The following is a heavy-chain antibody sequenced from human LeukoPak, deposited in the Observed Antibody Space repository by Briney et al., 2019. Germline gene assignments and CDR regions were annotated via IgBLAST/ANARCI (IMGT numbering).Heavy chain of an antibody. CDR3: ARGAYVYYSDSSGYYYFDY. J-gene: IGHJ4*02. V-gene: IGHV4-59*01. CDR2: IYHSGST. Sequence: SETLSLTCTVSGVSISSYYWSWIRQPPGKGLEWIGYIYHSGSTNSNPSLKSRVTISVDTSKNQFSLKLSSVTAADTAVYYCARGAYVYYSDSSGYYYFDYWGQGTLVTVSS. D-gene: IGHD3-22*01. CDR1: GVSISSYY.